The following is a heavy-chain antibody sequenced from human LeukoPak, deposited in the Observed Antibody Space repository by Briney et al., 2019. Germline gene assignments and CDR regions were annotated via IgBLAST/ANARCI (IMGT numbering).Heavy chain of an antibody. V-gene: IGHV3-13*01. CDR1: GFTFSSYD. Sequence: PGGSLRLSCAASGFTFSSYDMHWVRQATGKGLEWVSAIGTAGDTYYPGSVKGRFTISRENAKNSLYLQMNSLRAGDTAVYYCARGGFGEFQTTNDAFDIWGQGTMVTVSS. CDR3: ARGGFGEFQTTNDAFDI. D-gene: IGHD3-10*01. CDR2: IGTAGDT. J-gene: IGHJ3*02.